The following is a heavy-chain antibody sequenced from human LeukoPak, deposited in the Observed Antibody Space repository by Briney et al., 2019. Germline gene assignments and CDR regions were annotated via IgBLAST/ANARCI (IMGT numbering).Heavy chain of an antibody. CDR1: ADSFSGYY. V-gene: IGHV4-4*07. Sequence: SETLSLTCTVSADSFSGYYWSWIRQPAGKGLEWIGRIYTSGSTNYNPSLKSRVTMSVDTSKNQFSLKLSSVTAADTAVYYCARVSSAGIWDYWGQGTLVTVSS. CDR3: ARVSSAGIWDY. CDR2: IYTSGST. J-gene: IGHJ4*02. D-gene: IGHD6-19*01.